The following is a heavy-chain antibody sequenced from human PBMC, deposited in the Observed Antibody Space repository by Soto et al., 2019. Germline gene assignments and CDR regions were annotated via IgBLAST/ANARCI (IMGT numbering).Heavy chain of an antibody. Sequence: QVQLVQSGAEVKKPGASVKVSCKASGYTFTSYAMHWVRQAPGQRLEWMGWINAGNGNTKYSQKFQGRVTITRDTSASTAYMELSNLRSEDTAVYYCARDLEGYFDYWGQGTLVTVSS. J-gene: IGHJ4*02. V-gene: IGHV1-3*01. CDR1: GYTFTSYA. CDR2: INAGNGNT. CDR3: ARDLEGYFDY.